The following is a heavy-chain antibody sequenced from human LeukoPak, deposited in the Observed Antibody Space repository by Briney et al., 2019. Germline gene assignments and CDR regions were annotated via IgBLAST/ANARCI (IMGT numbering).Heavy chain of an antibody. CDR1: GFTFSSYG. Sequence: GRSLRLSCAASGFTFSSYGMHWVRQAPGKGLEWVAVISYDGSNKYYADSVKGRFTISRDNAKNSLYLQMNSLRAEDTAVYYCARGGYYGDVDYWGQGTLVTVSS. V-gene: IGHV3-30*03. CDR3: ARGGYYGDVDY. J-gene: IGHJ4*02. D-gene: IGHD4-17*01. CDR2: ISYDGSNK.